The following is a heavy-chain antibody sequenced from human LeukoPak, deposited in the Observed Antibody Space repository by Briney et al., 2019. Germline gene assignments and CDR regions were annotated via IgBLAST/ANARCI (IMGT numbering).Heavy chain of an antibody. CDR3: RLGSSGYDYFDY. CDR2: IYYSGST. V-gene: IGHV4-59*01. Sequence: SETLSLTCTVSGGSISSYYWSWIRQPPGKGLEWIGYIYYSGSTNYNPPLKSRVTISVDTSKNQFSLKLSSVTAADTAVYYCRLGSSGYDYFDYWGQGTLVTVSS. J-gene: IGHJ4*02. CDR1: GGSISSYY. D-gene: IGHD3-22*01.